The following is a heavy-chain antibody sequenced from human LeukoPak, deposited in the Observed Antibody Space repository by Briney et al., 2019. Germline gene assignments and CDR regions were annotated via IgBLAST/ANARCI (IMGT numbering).Heavy chain of an antibody. CDR1: GFTFSGYA. J-gene: IGHJ4*02. CDR3: ARGAGASGGRDYYSDY. V-gene: IGHV3-30*04. D-gene: IGHD6-13*01. Sequence: PGRSLRLPCAASGFTFSGYALHWVRQAPGKGQEWVAVISNDANNKHYADSVKGRFTISRDNSKNTLYLQMNSLRPEDTAVYYCARGAGASGGRDYYSDYWGQGMLVAVSS. CDR2: ISNDANNK.